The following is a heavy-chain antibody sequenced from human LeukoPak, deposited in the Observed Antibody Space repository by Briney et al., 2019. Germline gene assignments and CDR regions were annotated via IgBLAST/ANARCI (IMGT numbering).Heavy chain of an antibody. J-gene: IGHJ6*03. CDR2: IYSGGST. V-gene: IGHV3-53*01. Sequence: GGSLRLSCAASGFTVNTNYMSWVRQAPGKGLEWVSVIYSGGSTYYADSVKGRFTISRDNSKNTLYLQMNSLRADDTAVYYCARDQTKWEPLRRRDYYYMDVWGKGTTVTVSS. CDR3: ARDQTKWEPLRRRDYYYMDV. CDR1: GFTVNTNY. D-gene: IGHD1-26*01.